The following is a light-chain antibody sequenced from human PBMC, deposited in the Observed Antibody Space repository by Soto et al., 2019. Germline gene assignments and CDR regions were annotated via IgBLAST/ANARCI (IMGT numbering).Light chain of an antibody. CDR1: QTVYSN. CDR2: GAS. CDR3: RQYNKWPLT. V-gene: IGKV3-15*01. Sequence: EIVMAQSPATLSVSPGEGATLSCRASQTVYSNLAWYQQKPGQAPRLLIDGASTRATGIPARFSGSGSGTEFTLTISSLQSEDFAVYYCRQYNKWPLTFGRGTKVEIK. J-gene: IGKJ4*01.